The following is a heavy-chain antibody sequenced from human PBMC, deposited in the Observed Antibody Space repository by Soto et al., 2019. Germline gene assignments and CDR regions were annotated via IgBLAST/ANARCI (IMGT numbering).Heavy chain of an antibody. Sequence: QVQLVESGGGVVQPGRSLRLSCVASGFTFSNYGMHWVRQAPGKGPEWVAVIWYDGSNKDYAGSVKGRFTISRDNSRNTLYLQMNSLRAEDTAVYYCASALETGDYWGQGTLVTVSS. V-gene: IGHV3-33*01. CDR2: IWYDGSNK. CDR1: GFTFSNYG. J-gene: IGHJ4*02. D-gene: IGHD3-10*01. CDR3: ASALETGDY.